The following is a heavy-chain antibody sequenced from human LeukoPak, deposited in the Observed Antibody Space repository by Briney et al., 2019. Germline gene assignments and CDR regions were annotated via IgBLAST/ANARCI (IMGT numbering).Heavy chain of an antibody. CDR3: ARAPRSSVLYFDL. CDR2: ISYSGST. J-gene: IGHJ2*01. V-gene: IGHV4-39*07. D-gene: IGHD3-16*02. Sequence: SETLSLTCTVSGGSIRSSSYYWGWIRQSPEKGLEWIGSISYSGSTYYNPSLKSRVTISVDTSKNQFSLKLSSVTTADTAVYYCARAPRSSVLYFDLWGRGTLVTVSS. CDR1: GGSIRSSSYY.